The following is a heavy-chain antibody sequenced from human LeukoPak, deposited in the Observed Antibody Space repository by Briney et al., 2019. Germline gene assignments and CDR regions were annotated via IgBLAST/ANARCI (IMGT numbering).Heavy chain of an antibody. J-gene: IGHJ4*02. D-gene: IGHD3-22*01. CDR3: ARANYYDSELDY. Sequence: ASVKVSCKASGYTFTSYDINWVRQATGQGLEWMGWMNPKSGNTGYAQKFHGRVTMTRNTSTSTAYMELSSLRSEDTAVYYCARANYYDSELDYWGQGTLVTVSS. V-gene: IGHV1-8*01. CDR2: MNPKSGNT. CDR1: GYTFTSYD.